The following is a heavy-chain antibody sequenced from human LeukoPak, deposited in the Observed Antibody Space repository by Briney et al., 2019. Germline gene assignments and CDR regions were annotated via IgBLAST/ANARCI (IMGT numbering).Heavy chain of an antibody. D-gene: IGHD6-6*01. CDR1: GGSISSRSYY. Sequence: SETLSHTCTVSGGSISSRSYYWGWIRQPPGKGLEWIGSIYYSGSTYYNPSLKSRVTISVDTSKNQFSLKLSSVTAADTAVYYCARYSSSSLLDYWGQGNLVTVSS. J-gene: IGHJ4*02. CDR2: IYYSGST. CDR3: ARYSSSSLLDY. V-gene: IGHV4-39*01.